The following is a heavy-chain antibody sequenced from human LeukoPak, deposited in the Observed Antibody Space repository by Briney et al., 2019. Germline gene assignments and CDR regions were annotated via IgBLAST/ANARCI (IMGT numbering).Heavy chain of an antibody. Sequence: PGGSLRLSCAASGFTFSSYEMNWVRQAPGKGLEWVSYISSSGSTIYYADSVKGRFTISRDNAKNSLYLQMNSLRAEDTAVYYCARALYGGVVAATTFDYWGQGTLVTDSS. J-gene: IGHJ4*02. CDR2: ISSSGSTI. CDR3: ARALYGGVVAATTFDY. D-gene: IGHD2-15*01. V-gene: IGHV3-48*03. CDR1: GFTFSSYE.